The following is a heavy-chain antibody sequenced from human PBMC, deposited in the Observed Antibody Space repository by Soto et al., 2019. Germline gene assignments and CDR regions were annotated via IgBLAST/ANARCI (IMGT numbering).Heavy chain of an antibody. J-gene: IGHJ6*02. V-gene: IGHV4-30-4*01. CDR2: IYYSGST. CDR3: SSGLEHYYYGMDV. D-gene: IGHD3-22*01. CDR1: GGSIRSGDYY. Sequence: SETLSLTCPVSGGSIRSGDYYWSWIRQPPGKGLEWIGYIYYSGSTYYNPSLKSRVTISVDTSKNQFSLKLSSVTAADTAVYYCSSGLEHYYYGMDVWGQGTTVTVSS.